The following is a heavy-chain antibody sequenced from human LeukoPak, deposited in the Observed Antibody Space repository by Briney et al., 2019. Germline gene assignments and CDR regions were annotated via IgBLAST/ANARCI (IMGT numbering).Heavy chain of an antibody. D-gene: IGHD3-10*01. J-gene: IGHJ3*02. CDR2: IYHSGST. Sequence: SETLSLTCAVSGYSISSGYYWGWIRQPPGQGLEWIGSIYHSGSTYYTPSLKRRATISVDTSKNQFPLKLSSVTAADTAVYYCARDGDMVRGVLDAFDIWGQGTMVTVSS. V-gene: IGHV4-38-2*02. CDR3: ARDGDMVRGVLDAFDI. CDR1: GYSISSGYY.